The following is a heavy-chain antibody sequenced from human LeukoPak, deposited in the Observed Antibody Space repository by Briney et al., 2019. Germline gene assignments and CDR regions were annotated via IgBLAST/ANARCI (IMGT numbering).Heavy chain of an antibody. D-gene: IGHD7-27*01. J-gene: IGHJ3*02. Sequence: PGGSLSLSCAASGFTFSSYWMHWVLQAPGKGLVWFSRINSDGSSTSYADSVKGRFTISRDNAKNTLYLQMNSLRAEDTAVYYCARVQSGAFDIWGQGTMVTVSS. CDR3: ARVQSGAFDI. V-gene: IGHV3-74*01. CDR2: INSDGSST. CDR1: GFTFSSYW.